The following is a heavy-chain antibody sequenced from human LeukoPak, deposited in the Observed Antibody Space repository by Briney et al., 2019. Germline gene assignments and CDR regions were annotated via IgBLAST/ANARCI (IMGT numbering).Heavy chain of an antibody. Sequence: GGSLRLSCAASGFTFSGSAMHWVRQASGKGLEWVGRIRSKANSYATAYAASVRGRFTISRDDSKNTAYLQMNSLKTEDTAVYYCTRGILGWNDMIGWGQGTLVTVSS. J-gene: IGHJ4*02. CDR1: GFTFSGSA. D-gene: IGHD1-1*01. CDR2: IRSKANSYAT. CDR3: TRGILGWNDMIG. V-gene: IGHV3-73*01.